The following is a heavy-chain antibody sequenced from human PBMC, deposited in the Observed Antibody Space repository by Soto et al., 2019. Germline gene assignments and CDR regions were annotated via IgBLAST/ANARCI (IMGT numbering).Heavy chain of an antibody. CDR1: GGTFSSYA. Sequence: KGSCKAYGGTFSSYAISWVRQAPGQGLEWMGGIIPIFGTANYAQKFQGRVTITADKSTSTAYMELSSLRSEDTAVYYCASLTDDSSGNDAFDIWGQGTMVTVSS. V-gene: IGHV1-69*06. CDR2: IIPIFGTA. CDR3: ASLTDDSSGNDAFDI. D-gene: IGHD3-22*01. J-gene: IGHJ3*02.